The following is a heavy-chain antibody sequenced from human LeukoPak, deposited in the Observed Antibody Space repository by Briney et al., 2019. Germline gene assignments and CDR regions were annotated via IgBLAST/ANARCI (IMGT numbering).Heavy chain of an antibody. CDR2: INHSGST. CDR1: GGSFSGYY. D-gene: IGHD6-13*01. V-gene: IGHV4-34*01. J-gene: IGHJ5*02. Sequence: PSETLSLTCAVYGGSFSGYYWSWIRQPPGKGLEWIGEINHSGSTNYNPSLKSRVTISVDTSKNQFSLKLSSVTAADTAVYYCARGPTAAAGTGWFDPWGQGTLVTVSS. CDR3: ARGPTAAAGTGWFDP.